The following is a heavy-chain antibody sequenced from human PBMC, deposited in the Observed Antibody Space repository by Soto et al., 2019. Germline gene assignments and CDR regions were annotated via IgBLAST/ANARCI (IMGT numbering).Heavy chain of an antibody. CDR1: GGSISSGGYS. CDR3: ARGYASGLPGY. Sequence: QLQLQESGSGLVKPSQTLSLTCAVSGGSISSGGYSWNWIRQPPGKGLEWIGYIYDSGNTNFNPSTRSRVSISADRSKNHFSMNLTSVTAADTAVYYCARGYASGLPGYWGQGILVTVSS. D-gene: IGHD6-19*01. CDR2: IYDSGNT. V-gene: IGHV4-30-2*01. J-gene: IGHJ4*02.